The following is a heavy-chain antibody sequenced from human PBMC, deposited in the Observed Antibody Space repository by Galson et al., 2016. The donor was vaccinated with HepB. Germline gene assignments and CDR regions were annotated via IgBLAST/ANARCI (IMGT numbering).Heavy chain of an antibody. CDR1: GDSIISDSYHY. V-gene: IGHV4-61*02. J-gene: IGHJ3*02. CDR3: TREANDAFDI. CDR2: IYTTGST. Sequence: TLSLTCTVSGDSIISDSYHYWSWIRQPVGKGLEWVGLIYTTGSTNYNPSLKSRVTISLDTSKGTVYLHMNSLRDEDTAVYYCTREANDAFDIWGQGTMVTVSS.